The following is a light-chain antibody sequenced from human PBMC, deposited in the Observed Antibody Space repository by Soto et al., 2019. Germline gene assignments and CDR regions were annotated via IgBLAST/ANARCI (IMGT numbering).Light chain of an antibody. V-gene: IGLV2-14*01. CDR1: LSDIGAYNY. J-gene: IGLJ3*02. Sequence: QSALTQPASVSGSPGQSITISCTGTLSDIGAYNYVSWYQQHPGKAPKLIIFEVTNRPSGVSNRFSGSKSGNTASLTISGLQPEDEADYHCSSYTGGNTYWIFGGGPQLTVL. CDR2: EVT. CDR3: SSYTGGNTYWI.